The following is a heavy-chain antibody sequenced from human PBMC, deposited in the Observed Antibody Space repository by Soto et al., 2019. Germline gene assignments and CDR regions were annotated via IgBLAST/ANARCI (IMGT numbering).Heavy chain of an antibody. D-gene: IGHD1-26*01. V-gene: IGHV4-30-2*01. CDR3: ARFNTGSYYEAFDI. CDR1: GGSISSGGYS. J-gene: IGHJ3*02. Sequence: SLTCAVCGGSISSGGYSWGWIRQPPGKGLEWIGEIYHSGSTNYNPSLKSRVTISVDKSKNQFSLKLSSVTAADTAVYYCARFNTGSYYEAFDIWGQWTMVTVS. CDR2: IYHSGST.